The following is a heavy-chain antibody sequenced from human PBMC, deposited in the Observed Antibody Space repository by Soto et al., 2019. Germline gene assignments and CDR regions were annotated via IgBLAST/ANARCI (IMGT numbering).Heavy chain of an antibody. CDR1: GFTFSSYG. J-gene: IGHJ5*02. D-gene: IGHD6-13*01. V-gene: IGHV3-33*01. Sequence: GSLRLSCAASGFTFSSYGMHWVRQAPGKGLEWVAVIWYDGSNKYYADSVKGRFTISRDNSKNTLYLQMNSLRAEDTAVYYCARDSSSWPNWGGWFDPWGQGTLVTVS. CDR3: ARDSSSWPNWGGWFDP. CDR2: IWYDGSNK.